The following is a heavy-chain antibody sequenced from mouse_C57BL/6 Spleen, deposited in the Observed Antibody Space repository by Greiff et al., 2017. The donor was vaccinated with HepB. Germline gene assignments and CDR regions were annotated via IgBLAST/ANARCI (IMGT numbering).Heavy chain of an antibody. D-gene: IGHD1-1*01. J-gene: IGHJ2*01. CDR3: ARDEIYYGSSYGYFDY. CDR1: GFTFSSYA. CDR2: ISDGGSYT. Sequence: EVHLVESGGGLVKPGGSLKLSCAASGFTFSSYAMSWVRQTPEKRLEWVATISDGGSYTYYPDNVKGRFTISRDNAKNNLYLQMSHLKSEDTAMYYCARDEIYYGSSYGYFDYWGQGTTLTVSS. V-gene: IGHV5-4*01.